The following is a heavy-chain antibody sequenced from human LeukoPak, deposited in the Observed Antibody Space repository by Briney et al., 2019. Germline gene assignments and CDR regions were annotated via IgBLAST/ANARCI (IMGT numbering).Heavy chain of an antibody. CDR3: AKDMGIAAAYFDY. CDR2: ISYDGSNK. J-gene: IGHJ4*02. Sequence: GRSLRLSCAASGFTFSSYGMHWVRQAPGKRLEWVAVISYDGSNKYYADSVKGRFTISRDNSKNTLYLQMNSLRAEDTAVYYCAKDMGIAAAYFDYWGQGTLVTVSS. V-gene: IGHV3-30*18. CDR1: GFTFSSYG. D-gene: IGHD6-13*01.